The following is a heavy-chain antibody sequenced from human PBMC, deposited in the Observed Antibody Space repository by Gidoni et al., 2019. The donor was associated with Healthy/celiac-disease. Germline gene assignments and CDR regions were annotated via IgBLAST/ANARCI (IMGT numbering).Heavy chain of an antibody. CDR2: IWYDGSNK. CDR1: GFTFSSYG. CDR3: ARAPGYCSGGSCYLWWFDP. Sequence: QVQLVASGGGVVHTGRSLRLSCAASGFTFSSYGMHWVRQAPGKGLEWVAVIWYDGSNKYYADSVKGRFTISRDNSKNTLYLQMNSLRAEDTAVYYCARAPGYCSGGSCYLWWFDPWGQGTLVTVSS. D-gene: IGHD2-15*01. J-gene: IGHJ5*02. V-gene: IGHV3-33*01.